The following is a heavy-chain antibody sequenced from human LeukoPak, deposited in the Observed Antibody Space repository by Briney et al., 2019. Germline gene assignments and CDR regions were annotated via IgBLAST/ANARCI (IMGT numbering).Heavy chain of an antibody. CDR1: GFTVGDNY. J-gene: IGHJ6*03. CDR3: AKTYGDYAYYYYYYMDV. V-gene: IGHV3-53*05. D-gene: IGHD4-17*01. CDR2: MYSAGNT. Sequence: GGSLRLSCAASGFTVGDNYMSWVRQTPGKGLEWVSVMYSAGNTYYADSVKGRFTISRDNSKNTLYLQMNSLRAEDTAVYYCAKTYGDYAYYYYYYMDVWGKGTTVTISS.